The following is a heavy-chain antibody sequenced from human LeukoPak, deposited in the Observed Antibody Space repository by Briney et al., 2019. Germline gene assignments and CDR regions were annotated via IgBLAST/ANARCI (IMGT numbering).Heavy chain of an antibody. CDR3: ARDGSSGWYWVDY. V-gene: IGHV3-33*08. Sequence: GGSLRLSCAASAFTVSTNFMTWVRQAPGKGLEWVAVIWYDGSNKYYADSVKGRFTISRDNSKNTLYLQMNSLRAEDTAVYYCARDGSSGWYWVDYWGQGTLVTVSS. J-gene: IGHJ4*02. CDR1: AFTVSTNF. D-gene: IGHD6-19*01. CDR2: IWYDGSNK.